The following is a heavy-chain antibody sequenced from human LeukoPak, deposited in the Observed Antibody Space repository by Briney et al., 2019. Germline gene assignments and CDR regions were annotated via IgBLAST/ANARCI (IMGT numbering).Heavy chain of an antibody. V-gene: IGHV3-30*18. CDR3: AKEGVAAAGSSELYFDY. CDR2: ISYDGSNK. D-gene: IGHD6-13*01. Sequence: GGSLRLSCAASGFTFSSYAMSWVRQAPGKGLEWVAVISYDGSNKYYADSVKGRFTISRDNSKNTLYLQMNSLRAEDTAVYYCAKEGVAAAGSSELYFDYWGQGTLVTVSS. CDR1: GFTFSSYA. J-gene: IGHJ4*02.